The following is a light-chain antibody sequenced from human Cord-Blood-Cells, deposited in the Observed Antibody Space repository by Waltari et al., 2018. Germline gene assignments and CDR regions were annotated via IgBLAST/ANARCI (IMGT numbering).Light chain of an antibody. CDR2: GVS. CDR1: QSVSSN. Sequence: EIVMTQSPATLSVYPGERANLSCRASQSVSSNLAWYQQKPGQAPRLLIYGVSTRATGIPARFSGSGSGTEFTLTISSLQSEDFAVYYCQQYNNWPPLTFGGGTKVEIK. CDR3: QQYNNWPPLT. V-gene: IGKV3-15*01. J-gene: IGKJ4*01.